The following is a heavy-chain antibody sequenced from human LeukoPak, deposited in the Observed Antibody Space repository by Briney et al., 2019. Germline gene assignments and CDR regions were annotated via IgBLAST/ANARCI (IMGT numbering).Heavy chain of an antibody. V-gene: IGHV4-31*03. CDR1: GGSISSGGYY. D-gene: IGHD4-23*01. CDR2: IYYSGST. CDR3: AREWGQWTTVVTPWYWFDP. Sequence: SETLSLTCTVSGGSISSGGYYWSWIRQHPGKGLEWIGYIYYSGSTYYNPSLKSRVTISVDTSKNQFSLKLSSVTAADTAVYYCAREWGQWTTVVTPWYWFDPWGQGTLVTVSS. J-gene: IGHJ5*02.